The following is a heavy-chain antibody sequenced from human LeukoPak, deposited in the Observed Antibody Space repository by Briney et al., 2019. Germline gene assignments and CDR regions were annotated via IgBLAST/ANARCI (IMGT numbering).Heavy chain of an antibody. CDR1: GFTFSSYA. CDR2: ISSSSYI. V-gene: IGHV3-21*01. CDR3: ARGGAVAGPSPDY. J-gene: IGHJ4*02. D-gene: IGHD6-19*01. Sequence: GGSLRLSCAASGFTFSSYAMHWVRQAPGKGLEWVSSISSSSYIYYADSVKGRFTIPRDNAKNSLYLQMNSLRAEDTAVYYCARGGAVAGPSPDYWGQGTLVTVSS.